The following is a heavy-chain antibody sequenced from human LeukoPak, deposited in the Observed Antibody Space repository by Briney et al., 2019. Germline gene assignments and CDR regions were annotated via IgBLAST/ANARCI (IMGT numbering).Heavy chain of an antibody. CDR3: ARGLGYCSSTSCYHNAGPFDY. Sequence: SETLSLTCTVSGGSISSYYWSWIRQPPGKGLEWIGYIYYSGSTSYNPSLKSRVTISVDTSKNQFSLKLSSVTAADTAVYYCARGLGYCSSTSCYHNAGPFDYWGQGTLVTVSS. CDR1: GGSISSYY. D-gene: IGHD2-2*01. J-gene: IGHJ4*02. CDR2: IYYSGST. V-gene: IGHV4-59*01.